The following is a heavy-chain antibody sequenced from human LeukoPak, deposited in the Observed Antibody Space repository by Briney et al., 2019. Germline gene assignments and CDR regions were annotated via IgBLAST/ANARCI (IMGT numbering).Heavy chain of an antibody. D-gene: IGHD4-11*01. CDR3: ARKSGNYD. Sequence: GGSLRLSCAASGFSFSGYWMTWVRQAPGKGLEWVANVKSDGSEKYYVDSVKGRFTISRDNAKNSLYLQMNSLRAEDTAVYYCARKSGNYDWGQGTLVTVSS. V-gene: IGHV3-7*01. CDR1: GFSFSGYW. CDR2: VKSDGSEK. J-gene: IGHJ4*02.